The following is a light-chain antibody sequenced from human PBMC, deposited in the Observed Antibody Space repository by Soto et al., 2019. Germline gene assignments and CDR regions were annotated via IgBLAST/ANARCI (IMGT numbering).Light chain of an antibody. V-gene: IGKV1-39*01. CDR3: QQSYSTLTWT. J-gene: IGKJ1*01. Sequence: DIQMTQSPSSLSASVGDRVTITCRASQSISSYLNWYQQKPGKAPKLLTYAASSLQSGVPSRFSGSGSGTDFTLTISSLQPEDFATYYCQQSYSTLTWTFGQGTKV. CDR1: QSISSY. CDR2: AAS.